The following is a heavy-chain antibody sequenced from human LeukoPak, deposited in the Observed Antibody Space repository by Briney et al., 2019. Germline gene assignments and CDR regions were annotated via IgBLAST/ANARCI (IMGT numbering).Heavy chain of an antibody. Sequence: GGSLRLSCAASGFTFSSFAMNWVRQAPGKGLEWVSVISGSGDSTNYADSVKGRFTISRDNSKNTLYLQMNSLRAEDTALYYCEKSDCTGASCYPQKDWGQGALVTVSS. V-gene: IGHV3-23*01. CDR2: ISGSGDST. CDR3: EKSDCTGASCYPQKD. D-gene: IGHD2-2*01. CDR1: GFTFSSFA. J-gene: IGHJ4*02.